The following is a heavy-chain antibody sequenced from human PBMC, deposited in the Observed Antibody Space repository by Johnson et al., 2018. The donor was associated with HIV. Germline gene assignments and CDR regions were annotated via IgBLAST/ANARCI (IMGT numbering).Heavy chain of an antibody. D-gene: IGHD3-3*02. CDR2: INLDGSEK. J-gene: IGHJ3*02. CDR3: ARAHLIFPKNAFDI. CDR1: GFTFSSFW. Sequence: VQLLESGGALVQPGGSLRLSCVASGFTFSSFWLSWVRQAPGKGLEWVANINLDGSEKYYVDSVKGRFTISRDNVKNSVYLLMNSLGAEDTAFYYCARAHLIFPKNAFDIWGQGTMVTVSS. V-gene: IGHV3-7*01.